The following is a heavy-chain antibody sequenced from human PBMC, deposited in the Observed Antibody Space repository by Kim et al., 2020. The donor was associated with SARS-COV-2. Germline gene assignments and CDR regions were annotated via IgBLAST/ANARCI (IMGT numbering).Heavy chain of an antibody. CDR1: RASISDYY. CDR2: VHTSGST. D-gene: IGHD2-2*01. Sequence: SETLSLTCTVSRASISDYYWSWIRQPPGKGLEWIGYVHTSGSTNYNPSLQSRVTISADTSKNQFSLKLSSMTYADTALYYCATSRYATNPFYFDSWGQGTLVTVSS. V-gene: IGHV4-4*08. J-gene: IGHJ4*02. CDR3: ATSRYATNPFYFDS.